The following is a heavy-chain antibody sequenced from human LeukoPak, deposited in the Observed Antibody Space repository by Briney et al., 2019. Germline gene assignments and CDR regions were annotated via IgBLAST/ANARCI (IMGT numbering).Heavy chain of an antibody. CDR1: GGSISSGDYY. J-gene: IGHJ6*03. V-gene: IGHV4-61*02. CDR2: IYTSGST. Sequence: SQTLSLTCTVSGGSISSGDYYWSWIRQPAGKGLEWIGRIYTSGSTNYNPSLKSRVTMSVDTSKNQFSLKLSSVTAADTAVYYCARDNTRPVQYYDFWSGYPLQDYYHMDVWGKGTTVTVSS. CDR3: ARDNTRPVQYYDFWSGYPLQDYYHMDV. D-gene: IGHD3-3*01.